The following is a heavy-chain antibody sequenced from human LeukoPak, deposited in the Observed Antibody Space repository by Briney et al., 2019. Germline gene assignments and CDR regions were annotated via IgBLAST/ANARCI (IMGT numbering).Heavy chain of an antibody. Sequence: GGSLRLSCAVSGITLSNYGMSWVRQAPGKGLEWVSGINWNGGSTGYADSVKGRFTISRDNAKNSLYLQMNSLRAEDTALYYCAREGIFCSSTSCYTVSLYYFDYWGQGTLVTVSS. CDR1: GITLSNYG. J-gene: IGHJ4*02. CDR2: INWNGGST. V-gene: IGHV3-20*04. CDR3: AREGIFCSSTSCYTVSLYYFDY. D-gene: IGHD2-2*02.